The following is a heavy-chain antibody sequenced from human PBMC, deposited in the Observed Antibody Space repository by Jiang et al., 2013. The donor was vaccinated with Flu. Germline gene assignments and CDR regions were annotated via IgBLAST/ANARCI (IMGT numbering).Heavy chain of an antibody. CDR2: IHHSGST. CDR3: AREYSAFDF. CDR1: GDSISNYY. D-gene: IGHD2-21*01. Sequence: GPGLVKPSETLSLTCTVSGDSISNYYWHWIRQPPGKGLEWIGYIHHSGSTSYNPSLKSRLTISVDTSKNQLSLRLSSVAAADTAVYYCAREYSAFDFWGQGTMVTVSS. V-gene: IGHV4-59*01. J-gene: IGHJ3*01.